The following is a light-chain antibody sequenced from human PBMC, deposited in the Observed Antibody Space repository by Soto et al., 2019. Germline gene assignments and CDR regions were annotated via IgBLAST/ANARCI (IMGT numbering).Light chain of an antibody. Sequence: QSVLTQPPSASGTPGQRVTIACSGSSSNIGSTTVKWYQQLPGTAPKLLIYNNNQRPSGVPDRFSGSKSGTSASLAISGLQSEDEADYYCAAWDDSLNGVVFGGGNKLTVL. CDR1: SSNIGSTT. CDR3: AAWDDSLNGVV. CDR2: NNN. V-gene: IGLV1-44*01. J-gene: IGLJ3*02.